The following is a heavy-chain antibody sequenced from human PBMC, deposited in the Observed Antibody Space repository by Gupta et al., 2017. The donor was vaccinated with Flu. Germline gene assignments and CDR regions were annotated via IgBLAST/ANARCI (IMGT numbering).Heavy chain of an antibody. CDR3: AKDRVAALNYNWFDP. J-gene: IGHJ5*02. Sequence: EVQLLASGGGLVQSGGSLRLSCAASGFTFRSYAMSWVRQAPGKGLEWVSAIRGSGGSTYYADSVKGRFTISRDNSKNTLYLQRNSLRAEDTAVYYCAKDRVAALNYNWFDPWGQGTLVTVSS. CDR1: GFTFRSYA. D-gene: IGHD6-19*01. V-gene: IGHV3-23*01. CDR2: IRGSGGST.